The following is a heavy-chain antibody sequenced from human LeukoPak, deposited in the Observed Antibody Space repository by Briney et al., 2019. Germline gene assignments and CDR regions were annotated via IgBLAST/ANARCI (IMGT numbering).Heavy chain of an antibody. Sequence: GASVKVSCKASGYTFTSYAMNWVRQAPGQGLEWMGWINTNTGNPTYAQGFTGRFVFSLDTSVSTAYLQISSLKAEDTAVYYCATEEVVVVPAASATDYWGQGTLVTVSS. D-gene: IGHD2-2*01. CDR1: GYTFTSYA. CDR3: ATEEVVVVPAASATDY. CDR2: INTNTGNP. J-gene: IGHJ4*02. V-gene: IGHV7-4-1*02.